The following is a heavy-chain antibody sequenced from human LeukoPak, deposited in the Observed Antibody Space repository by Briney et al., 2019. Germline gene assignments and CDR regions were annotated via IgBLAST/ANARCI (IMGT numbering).Heavy chain of an antibody. J-gene: IGHJ4*02. CDR2: VIPILGTT. Sequence: GASVKVSCKASGSTFSRFAISWVRQAPGQGLQWMGGVIPILGTTNYAQRFQDRVSITTDDSTSTSYMEFRSLRSVDTAVYYCARDDGSATMGFDSWGQGTLVTVSS. CDR1: GSTFSRFA. V-gene: IGHV1-69*05. D-gene: IGHD1-26*01. CDR3: ARDDGSATMGFDS.